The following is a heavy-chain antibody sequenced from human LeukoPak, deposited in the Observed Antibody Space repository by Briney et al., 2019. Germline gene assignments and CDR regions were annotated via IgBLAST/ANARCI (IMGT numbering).Heavy chain of an antibody. Sequence: SETLSLTCTVSGGSISSGGYYWSWIRQHPGKGLEWIGYIYYSGSTNYKSSLKSRVTISVDKSKNQFSLKLSSVTAADTAVYYCARAVIVPRAFDIWGQGTMVTVSS. CDR1: GGSISSGGYY. D-gene: IGHD3-16*02. V-gene: IGHV4-31*03. J-gene: IGHJ3*02. CDR2: IYYSGST. CDR3: ARAVIVPRAFDI.